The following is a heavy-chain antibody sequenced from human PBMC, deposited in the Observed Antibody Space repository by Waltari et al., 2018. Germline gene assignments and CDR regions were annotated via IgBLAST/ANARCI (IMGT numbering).Heavy chain of an antibody. CDR1: GGSFSGYY. V-gene: IGHV4-34*01. Sequence: QVQLQQWGAGLLKPSETLSLTCAVYGGSFSGYYWSWIRQPPGKGLEWIGEINQSGSTNYNPSLKSRVTISVDTSKNQFSLKLSSVTAADTAVYYCARGLGVAAAGTTTTFFDYWGQGTLVTVSS. CDR3: ARGLGVAAAGTTTTFFDY. D-gene: IGHD6-13*01. J-gene: IGHJ4*02. CDR2: INQSGST.